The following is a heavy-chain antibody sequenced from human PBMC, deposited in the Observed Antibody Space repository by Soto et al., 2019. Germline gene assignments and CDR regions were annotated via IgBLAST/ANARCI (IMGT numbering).Heavy chain of an antibody. Sequence: QVQLVESGGGVVQPGRSLRLSCAASGFTFSSYGRHWVRQAPGKGLEWVAVISYDVSNKYYADSVKGRLTISRDNSKNTLYLQMNSLRGEDTDVYYCAKDNGSGCDWLRVGDASDIWGQGTMVTVSS. CDR3: AKDNGSGCDWLRVGDASDI. V-gene: IGHV3-30*18. D-gene: IGHD5-12*01. CDR2: ISYDVSNK. CDR1: GFTFSSYG. J-gene: IGHJ3*02.